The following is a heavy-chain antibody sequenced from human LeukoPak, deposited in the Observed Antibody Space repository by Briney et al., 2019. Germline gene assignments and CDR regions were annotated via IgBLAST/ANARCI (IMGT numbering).Heavy chain of an antibody. CDR2: IYSGGST. V-gene: IGHV3-66*01. CDR1: GFTVSSNY. CDR3: ARGASSGWHYFDY. D-gene: IGHD6-19*01. Sequence: GGSLRLSCAASGFTVSSNYMSWVRQAPGKGLEWVSVIYSGGSTYYADSVKGRFTISRDNSKNTLYLQMNSLRAEDTAVYYCARGASSGWHYFDYWGQGTLVTVSS. J-gene: IGHJ4*02.